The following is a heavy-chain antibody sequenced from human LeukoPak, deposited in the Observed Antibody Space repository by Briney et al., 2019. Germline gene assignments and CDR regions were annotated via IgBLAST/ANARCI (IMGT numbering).Heavy chain of an antibody. CDR2: ISGSGGST. CDR1: GFTFSSYA. J-gene: IGHJ4*02. Sequence: GGSLRLSCAASGFTFSSYAMSWVRQAPGKGLEWVSAISGSGGSTYYADSVKGRFTISRDNSKNTVYLQVNSLRAEDTAVFYCAKDRAWLQFWSWGQGTLVTVSS. D-gene: IGHD5-18*01. CDR3: AKDRAWLQFWS. V-gene: IGHV3-23*01.